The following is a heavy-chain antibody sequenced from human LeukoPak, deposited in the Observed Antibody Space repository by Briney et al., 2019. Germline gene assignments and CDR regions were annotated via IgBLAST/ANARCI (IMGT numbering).Heavy chain of an antibody. CDR1: GFTFSSYW. J-gene: IGHJ3*02. V-gene: IGHV3-7*01. CDR2: IKQDGSEK. D-gene: IGHD1-26*01. Sequence: GGSLRLSCAASGFTFSSYWMSWVRQAPGKGLEWVANIKQDGSEKYYVDSVKGRFTISRDNAKNSLYLQMNSLRAEDTAVYYCARGGRYYLEAFDIWGQGTMVTVSS. CDR3: ARGGRYYLEAFDI.